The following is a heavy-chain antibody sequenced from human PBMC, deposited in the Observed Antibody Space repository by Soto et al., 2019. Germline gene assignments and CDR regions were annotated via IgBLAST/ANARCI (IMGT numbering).Heavy chain of an antibody. CDR1: GDSISSADYY. J-gene: IGHJ5*02. CDR2: IFYSGST. Sequence: SETLSLTCTVSGDSISSADYYWSWIRQPPGKGLECIGSIFYSGSTYYNPSLKSRITISLDTSRNQFSLKLSSVTAADTAMYYCARAEIAVAGSAWFDPWGQGXLVTVYS. V-gene: IGHV4-30-4*01. D-gene: IGHD6-19*01. CDR3: ARAEIAVAGSAWFDP.